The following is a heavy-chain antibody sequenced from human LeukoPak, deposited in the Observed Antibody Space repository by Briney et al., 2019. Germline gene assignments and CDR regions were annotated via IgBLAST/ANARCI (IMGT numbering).Heavy chain of an antibody. V-gene: IGHV3-23*01. CDR1: GFRLSSYA. D-gene: IGHD1-7*01. CDR3: AKDERNWNYNLASQTYD. CDR2: ISGSGVST. Sequence: QPGGSLRLACAASGFRLSSYAMSWVRQAPGKGLEWVSAISGSGVSTYYADSVKGRFTVSRDNSKNTLYLQMSSLRAEDTAVYYCAKDERNWNYNLASQTYDWGQGTLVTVSS. J-gene: IGHJ4*02.